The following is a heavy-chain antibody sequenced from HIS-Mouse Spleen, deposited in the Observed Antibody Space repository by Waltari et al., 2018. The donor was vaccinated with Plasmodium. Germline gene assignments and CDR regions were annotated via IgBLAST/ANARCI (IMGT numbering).Heavy chain of an antibody. CDR2: IYYSGST. CDR1: GGPISSSSYS. CDR3: ARDRITGTSYFDY. D-gene: IGHD1-7*01. J-gene: IGHJ4*02. V-gene: IGHV4-39*07. Sequence: QLQLQESGPGLVTPSETLSLTCTVSGGPISSSSYSWGWIRQPPGKGLEWIGSIYYSGSTYYNPSLKSRVTISVDTSKNQFSLKLSSVTAADTAVYYCARDRITGTSYFDYWGQGTLVTVSS.